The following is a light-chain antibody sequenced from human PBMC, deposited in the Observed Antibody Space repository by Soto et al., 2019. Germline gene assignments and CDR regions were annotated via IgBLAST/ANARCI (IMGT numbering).Light chain of an antibody. CDR1: RNINNY. Sequence: DVRMTQSPSSLSASVGDTITITCRASRNINNYLNWFQQKPGEPPRLLIYGASTLQDGVPSRFSSSASGEDFSLIISRLPPEDLTSYHCQQTYGPISFGGGTKVEFK. CDR2: GAS. V-gene: IGKV1-39*01. CDR3: QQTYGPIS. J-gene: IGKJ4*01.